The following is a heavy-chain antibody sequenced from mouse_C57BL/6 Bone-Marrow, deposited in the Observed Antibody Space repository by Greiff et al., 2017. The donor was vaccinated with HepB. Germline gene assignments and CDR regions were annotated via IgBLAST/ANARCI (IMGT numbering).Heavy chain of an antibody. CDR3: ARSPPLCGSFFMDY. CDR2: IWSGGST. Sequence: VQLQQSGPGLVQPSQSLSITCTVSGFSLTSYGVHWVRQSPGKGLEWLGVIWSGGSTDYNAAFISRLGISKDNSKSQVFFKMTSLQADDTAIYYCARSPPLCGSFFMDYWGQGTSVTVSS. V-gene: IGHV2-2*01. CDR1: GFSLTSYG. D-gene: IGHD1-1*01. J-gene: IGHJ4*01.